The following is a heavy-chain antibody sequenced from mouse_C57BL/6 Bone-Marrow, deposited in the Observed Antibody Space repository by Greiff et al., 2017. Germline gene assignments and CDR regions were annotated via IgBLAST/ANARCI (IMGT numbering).Heavy chain of an antibody. V-gene: IGHV1-69*01. CDR2: IDPSDSYT. CDR1: GYTFTSYW. D-gene: IGHD1-1*01. J-gene: IGHJ3*01. CDR3: ARNSYDGSRGGFAY. Sequence: QVQLQQPGAELVMPGASVKLSCKASGYTFTSYWMHWVKQRPGQGLEWIGEIDPSDSYTNYNQKFKGKSTLTVDKSSSTAYMQLSSLTSEDSAVYYCARNSYDGSRGGFAYWGQGTLVTVSA.